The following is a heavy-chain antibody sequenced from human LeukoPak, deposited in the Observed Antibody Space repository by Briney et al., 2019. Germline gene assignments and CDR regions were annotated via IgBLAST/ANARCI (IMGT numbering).Heavy chain of an antibody. V-gene: IGHV3-23*01. CDR3: AKDVRVGGGGMDV. J-gene: IGHJ6*02. CDR1: GFXFSNYA. Sequence: GGSLRLSCAASGFXFSNYAINWVRQAPGKGLEWVSLISGSGVNTYYADSVKGRFTISRDNSKNTVSLQMNSLRGEDTAVYYCAKDVRVGGGGMDVWGQGTPVTVSS. D-gene: IGHD1-26*01. CDR2: ISGSGVNT.